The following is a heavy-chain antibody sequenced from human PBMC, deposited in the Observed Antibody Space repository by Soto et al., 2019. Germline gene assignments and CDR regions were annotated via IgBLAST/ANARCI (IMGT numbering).Heavy chain of an antibody. V-gene: IGHV5-51*01. J-gene: IGHJ6*02. D-gene: IGHD1-26*01. CDR2: THPGDSDT. CDR1: GYSFTTYW. CDR3: ARPGGNYYYYYGMDV. Sequence: GESLKISCKASGYSFTTYWIGWVRQKPGEGLEWVGITHPGDSDTRYSPSFQGQVTISADESISTAYLQWSFLKASDTAMYYCARPGGNYYYYYGMDVWGQGTTVTVSS.